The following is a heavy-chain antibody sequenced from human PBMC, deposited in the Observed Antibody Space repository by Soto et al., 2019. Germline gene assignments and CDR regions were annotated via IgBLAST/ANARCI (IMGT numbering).Heavy chain of an antibody. CDR1: GGTFSSYA. CDR3: ARWRIAVAGPLGP. D-gene: IGHD6-19*01. CDR2: VIPVFGIT. V-gene: IGHV1-69*13. Sequence: ASVKVSCKASGGTFSSYAINWVRQAPGQGLEWMGGVIPVFGITHHAQKFQGRVSITADESTSTAYMELSSLRSDDTAVYYCARWRIAVAGPLGPWGQGTLVTVSS. J-gene: IGHJ5*02.